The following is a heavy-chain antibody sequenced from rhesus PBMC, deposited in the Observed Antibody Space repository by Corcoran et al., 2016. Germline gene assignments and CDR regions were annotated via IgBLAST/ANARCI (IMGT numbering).Heavy chain of an antibody. Sequence: QVQLQESGPGLVKPSETLSLTCAVSGGSVSSSNWWSWIRQPPGKGLEWIGYISGSSGSTYYNPSLKSRVTISTDTSKNQFSLKLSAVTAADTAVYDCARVGSLSARDWGQGVLVTVSS. CDR2: ISGSSGST. CDR3: ARVGSLSARD. CDR1: GGSVSSSNW. J-gene: IGHJ4*01. V-gene: IGHV4-65*01. D-gene: IGHD6-13*01.